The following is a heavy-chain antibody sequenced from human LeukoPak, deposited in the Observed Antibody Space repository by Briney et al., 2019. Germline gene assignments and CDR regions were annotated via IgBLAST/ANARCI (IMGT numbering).Heavy chain of an antibody. CDR2: ISGSGGST. D-gene: IGHD4-11*01. J-gene: IGHJ4*02. CDR3: AKDDYSNYGKCDY. CDR1: GFTFSSYA. Sequence: GGSLRLSSAASGFTFSSYAMSWVRQAPGKGLEWVSAISGSGGSTYYADSVKGRFTISRDNSKNTLYLQMNSLRAEDTAVYYCAKDDYSNYGKCDYWGQGTLVTVSS. V-gene: IGHV3-23*01.